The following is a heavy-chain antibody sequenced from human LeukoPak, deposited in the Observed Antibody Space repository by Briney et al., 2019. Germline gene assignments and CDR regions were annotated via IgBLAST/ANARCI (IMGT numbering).Heavy chain of an antibody. CDR2: IYSGGST. CDR3: ARAPNVGALYAFDI. CDR1: GFTVSSNY. V-gene: IGHV3-53*01. J-gene: IGHJ3*02. D-gene: IGHD1-26*01. Sequence: PGGSLRLSCAASGFTVSSNYMSWVRQAPWKGLEWVSVIYSGGSTYYADSVKGRFTISRDNSKNTLYLQMNSLRAEDTAVYYCARAPNVGALYAFDIWGQGTMVTVSS.